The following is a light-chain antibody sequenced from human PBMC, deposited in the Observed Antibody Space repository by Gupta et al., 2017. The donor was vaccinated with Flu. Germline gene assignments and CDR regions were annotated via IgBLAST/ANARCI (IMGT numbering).Light chain of an antibody. Sequence: QSVLTQPPSVSGAPGQRVTISCTVSNSKIGADFDVHWYQHLPGAAPKLLIYGNANRPSWVPDRFSGSKSGTSASLAITGLQAEDEADYYCQPFDNSLSGSVFGGGTKLTVL. CDR3: QPFDNSLSGSV. V-gene: IGLV1-40*01. J-gene: IGLJ3*02. CDR2: GNA. CDR1: NSKIGADFD.